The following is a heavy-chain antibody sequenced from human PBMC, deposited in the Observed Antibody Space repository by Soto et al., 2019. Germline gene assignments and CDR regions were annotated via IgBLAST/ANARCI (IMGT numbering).Heavy chain of an antibody. CDR1: GVSITTGGYY. V-gene: IGHV4-31*03. CDR2: IYYTGST. J-gene: IGHJ2*01. CDR3: ARGLRPTGAPGYWLFEP. Sequence: QVQLQESGPGLVKPSQTLSLTCTVSGVSITTGGYYWSWIRQHPGKGLEWIGYIYYTGSTDYNPSLRSRVDISLSKNQYSLKLSSVTAADTAVYYCARGLRPTGAPGYWLFEPWGRGTLVTVSS. D-gene: IGHD1-1*01.